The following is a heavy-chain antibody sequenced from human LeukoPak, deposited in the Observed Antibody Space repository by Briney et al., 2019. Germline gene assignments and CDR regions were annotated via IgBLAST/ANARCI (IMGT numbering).Heavy chain of an antibody. V-gene: IGHV4-59*01. CDR1: GGSISSYY. J-gene: IGHJ4*02. CDR3: ARSRPYYFDY. CDR2: IYYGGST. D-gene: IGHD6-6*01. Sequence: SETLSLTCTVSGGSISSYYWSWIRQPPGKGLEWIGYIYYGGSTNYNPSLKSRVTISVDTSKNQFSLKLSSVTAADTAVYYCARSRPYYFDYWGQGTLVTVSS.